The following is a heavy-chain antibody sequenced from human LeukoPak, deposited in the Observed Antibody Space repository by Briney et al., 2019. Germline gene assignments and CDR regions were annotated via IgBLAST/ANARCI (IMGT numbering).Heavy chain of an antibody. CDR2: IYPGDSDT. D-gene: IGHD7-27*01. CDR3: PRPQDFGLTGMNSFDI. V-gene: IGHV5-51*01. CDR1: GYSFTSYW. J-gene: IGHJ3*02. Sequence: GESLQISCKGSGYSFTSYWIGWVRQVPGKGLEWMAIIYPGDSDTSYSPSLQGQVTISADKSNSTASLQWSSLKASDTAMYYCPRPQDFGLTGMNSFDIWGQGTMVTVSS.